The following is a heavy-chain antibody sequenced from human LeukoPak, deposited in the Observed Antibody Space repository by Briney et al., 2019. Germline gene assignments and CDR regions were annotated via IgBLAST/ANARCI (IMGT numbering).Heavy chain of an antibody. V-gene: IGHV3-23*01. J-gene: IGHJ4*02. Sequence: GGFLRLSCAASGFTFIGHTMTWLRQVPGKGLEWVAIIGGRDDRTYYADFVEGRFIISRENSKNSLYLHMSRLRAEDTAVYYCAKDPNPLYDFWTGYKWGQGTLVTVSS. D-gene: IGHD3-3*01. CDR1: GFTFIGHT. CDR2: IGGRDDRT. CDR3: AKDPNPLYDFWTGYK.